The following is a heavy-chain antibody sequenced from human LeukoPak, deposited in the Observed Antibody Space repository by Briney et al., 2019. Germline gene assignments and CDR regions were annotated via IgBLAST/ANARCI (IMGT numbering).Heavy chain of an antibody. CDR3: SRYDSDTGDFDP. CDR2: IYYSGST. CDR1: GDSISSRSYY. V-gene: IGHV4-39*07. J-gene: IGHJ5*02. D-gene: IGHD3-10*01. Sequence: PSETLSLTCTVSGDSISSRSYYWGWIRQPPGKGLEWIGSIYYSGSTYYNPSLKSRVTISVNTSKNQFSLKLSSVTAADTAVYYCSRYDSDTGDFDPWGQGTLVTISS.